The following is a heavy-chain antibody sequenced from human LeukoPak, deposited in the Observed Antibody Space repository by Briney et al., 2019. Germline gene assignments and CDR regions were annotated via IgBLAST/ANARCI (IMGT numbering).Heavy chain of an antibody. J-gene: IGHJ4*02. CDR2: ISWDGGTT. Sequence: PGGSLRLSCAASGFTFDDYTMHWVRQAPGKGLEWVSLISWDGGTTYYADSVKGRFTISRDDSENTLYLQMNSLRAEDTAVYYCAKATGYLLWGQGTLVTVSS. V-gene: IGHV3-43*01. CDR1: GFTFDDYT. D-gene: IGHD1-14*01. CDR3: AKATGYLL.